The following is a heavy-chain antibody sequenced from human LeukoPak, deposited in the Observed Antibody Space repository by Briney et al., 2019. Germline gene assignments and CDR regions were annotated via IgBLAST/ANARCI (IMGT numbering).Heavy chain of an antibody. D-gene: IGHD6-13*01. CDR3: ARSSGIAAPFWFDP. CDR2: INHSGST. V-gene: IGHV4-34*01. J-gene: IGHJ5*02. CDR1: GGSFSGYY. Sequence: PSETLSLTCAVYGGSFSGYYWSWIRQPPGKGLEWIGEINHSGSTNYNPSLKSRVTISVDTSKNQFSLKLSSVTAADTAVYYCARSSGIAAPFWFDPWAQGTLVTVSS.